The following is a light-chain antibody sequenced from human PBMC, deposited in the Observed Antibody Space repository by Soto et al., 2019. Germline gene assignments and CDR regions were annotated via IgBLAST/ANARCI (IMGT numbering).Light chain of an antibody. CDR2: AAS. CDR1: QGISSY. J-gene: IGKJ4*01. CDR3: QHRANWPLT. V-gene: IGKV1-9*01. Sequence: DIQLTQSPSFLSASVGDRVTITCRASQGISSYLAWYQQKPGKAPKLLIYAASTLQSGVPSRFSGSGSGTEFTLTISSLQPEDFATYYCQHRANWPLTFGGGTKVDI.